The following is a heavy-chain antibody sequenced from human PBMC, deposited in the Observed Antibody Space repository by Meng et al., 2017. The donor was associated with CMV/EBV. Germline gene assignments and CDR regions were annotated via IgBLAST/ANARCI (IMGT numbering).Heavy chain of an antibody. D-gene: IGHD5-24*01. Sequence: GESLKISCAASGFTFSSSGLHWVRQAPGKGLEWVAVIWSDGTSKHYTDSVKGRFTISRDNSKNTMYLQMNSLRAEDTAVYYCVKQITITNYYYYYAMDVWGQGTTVTVSS. CDR2: IWSDGTSK. CDR3: VKQITITNYYYYYAMDV. CDR1: GFTFSSSG. V-gene: IGHV3-33*06. J-gene: IGHJ6*02.